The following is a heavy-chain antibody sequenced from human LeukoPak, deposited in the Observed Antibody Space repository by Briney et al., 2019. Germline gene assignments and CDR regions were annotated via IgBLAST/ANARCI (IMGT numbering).Heavy chain of an antibody. J-gene: IGHJ3*02. V-gene: IGHV1-2*02. Sequence: ASVKVSCKASGYTFTGYYMHWLRQAPGQGLEWMGWINPNSGGTNYAQKFQGRVTMTRDTSTSTAYMELRSMRSDDTAVYYCARAGYNWNYLAFDIWGQGTMVTVSS. D-gene: IGHD1-7*01. CDR1: GYTFTGYY. CDR3: ARAGYNWNYLAFDI. CDR2: INPNSGGT.